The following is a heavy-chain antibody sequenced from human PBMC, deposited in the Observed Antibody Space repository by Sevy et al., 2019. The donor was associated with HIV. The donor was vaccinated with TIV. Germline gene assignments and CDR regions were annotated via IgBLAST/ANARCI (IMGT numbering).Heavy chain of an antibody. CDR3: TTEADYGDYAFDY. D-gene: IGHD4-17*01. J-gene: IGHJ4*02. Sequence: GGSLRLSCGASAFTFSKAWMSGVRQAPGKGLEWVGRIKSKTDGGTTDDAAPVKGSFTISREDSKNTLYLQMNSLKTEDTAVYYCTTEADYGDYAFDYWGQGTLVTVSS. CDR2: IKSKTDGGTT. CDR1: AFTFSKAW. V-gene: IGHV3-15*01.